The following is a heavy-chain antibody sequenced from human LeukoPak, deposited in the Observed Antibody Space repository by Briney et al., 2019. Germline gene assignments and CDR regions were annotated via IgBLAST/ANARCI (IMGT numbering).Heavy chain of an antibody. CDR2: INPSGGST. CDR3: ARAGLVNYYDSSGYYYYGMDV. Sequence: ASVKVSCKASGYTFTSYYMHWVRQAPGQGLEWMGIINPSGGSTSYAQKLQGRVTMTTDTSTSTAYMELRSLRSDDTAVYYCARAGLVNYYDSSGYYYYGMDVWGQGTTVTVSS. V-gene: IGHV1-46*01. D-gene: IGHD3-22*01. J-gene: IGHJ6*02. CDR1: GYTFTSYY.